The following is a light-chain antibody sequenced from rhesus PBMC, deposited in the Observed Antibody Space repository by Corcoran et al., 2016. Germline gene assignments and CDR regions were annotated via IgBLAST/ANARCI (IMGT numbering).Light chain of an antibody. Sequence: IQMTQSPSSLSASVGDRVTITCRASENVQNYLPWYQQKPGKAPKLLIYHASTLQRGVPSRFSGSGSGNEYTFTIISMQPEDIATYHCQHTYGTPITFGGGTKVEIK. CDR2: HAS. CDR3: QHTYGTPIT. V-gene: IGKV1-74*01. J-gene: IGKJ4*01. CDR1: ENVQNY.